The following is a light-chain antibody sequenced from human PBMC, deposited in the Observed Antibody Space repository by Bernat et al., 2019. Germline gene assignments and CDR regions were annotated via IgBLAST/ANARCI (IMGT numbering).Light chain of an antibody. Sequence: DIQMTQSPLTLSASVGDRVTITCRASQSISVWLAWYQQKPGEAPKLLIYKASTLDSGVPSRFSGSGSGTEFSLTISSVQPDDFATYYCQQYSSYIKTFGQGTKLEIK. CDR1: QSISVW. CDR2: KAS. J-gene: IGKJ2*01. V-gene: IGKV1-5*03. CDR3: QQYSSYIKT.